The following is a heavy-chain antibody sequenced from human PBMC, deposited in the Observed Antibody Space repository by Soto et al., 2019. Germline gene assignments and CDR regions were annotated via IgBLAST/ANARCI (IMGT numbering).Heavy chain of an antibody. J-gene: IGHJ3*02. CDR3: ATRGPSRDGYNHDAFDI. Sequence: GGSLRLSCAASGFTVSSNYMSWVRQAPGKGLGWVSVIYSGGSTYYADSVKGRFTISRDNSKNTLYLQMNSLRAEDTAVYYCATRGPSRDGYNHDAFDIWGQGTMVTVSS. CDR2: IYSGGST. D-gene: IGHD5-18*01. CDR1: GFTVSSNY. V-gene: IGHV3-53*01.